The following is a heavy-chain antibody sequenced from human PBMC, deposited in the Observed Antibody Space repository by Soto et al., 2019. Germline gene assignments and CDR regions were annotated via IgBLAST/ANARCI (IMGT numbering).Heavy chain of an antibody. D-gene: IGHD5-12*01. CDR3: ARRCADGYIYWFDP. CDR2: IIPILGIA. CDR1: GGTFSSYT. J-gene: IGHJ5*02. Sequence: QVQLVQSGAEVKKPGSSVKVSCKASGGTFSSYTISWVRQAPGQGLEWMGRIIPILGIANYAQKFQGRVTITADKSTSTAYMELSSLRSEDTAVYYCARRCADGYIYWFDPWGQGTLVTVSS. V-gene: IGHV1-69*02.